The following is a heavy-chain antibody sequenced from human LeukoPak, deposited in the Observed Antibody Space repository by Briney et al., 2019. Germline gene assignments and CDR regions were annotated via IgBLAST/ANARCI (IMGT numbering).Heavy chain of an antibody. V-gene: IGHV3-48*01. CDR2: ISSSSSTI. Sequence: GGSLRLSCVASGFTFSSYSMNWVRQAPGKGLEWVSYISSSSSTIYYADSVKGRFTISRDNAKNSLYLQMNSLRAEDTAVYYCARDLTRTVVTHYFDYWGQGTLVTVSS. CDR3: ARDLTRTVVTHYFDY. J-gene: IGHJ4*02. D-gene: IGHD4-23*01. CDR1: GFTFSSYS.